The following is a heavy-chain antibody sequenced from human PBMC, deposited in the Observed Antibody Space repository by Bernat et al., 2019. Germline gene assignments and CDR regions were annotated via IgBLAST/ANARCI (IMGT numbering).Heavy chain of an antibody. CDR2: IYYSGST. Sequence: QLQLQESGPGLVKPSETLSLTCTVSGGSISSSSYYWGWIRQPPGKGLEWIGSIYYSGSTYYNPSLKSRVTISVDTSKNQFSLKLSSVTAADTAVYYCARIRLVRGVTVWGQGTRVTVSS. CDR3: ARIRLVRGVTV. D-gene: IGHD3-10*01. J-gene: IGHJ4*02. CDR1: GGSISSSSYY. V-gene: IGHV4-39*01.